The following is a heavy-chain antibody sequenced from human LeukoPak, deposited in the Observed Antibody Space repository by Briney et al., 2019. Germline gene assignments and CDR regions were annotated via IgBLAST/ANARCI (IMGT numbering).Heavy chain of an antibody. J-gene: IGHJ4*02. CDR2: ISSSGSTI. CDR1: GFTFSSYE. V-gene: IGHV3-48*03. D-gene: IGHD3-22*01. Sequence: GGSLRLSCAASGFTFSSYEMNWVRQAPGKGLEWVSYISSSGSTIYYADSVKGRFTISRDNAKNSLYLQMNSLRAEDTAVYYCARLQYYYDSSGYFLFDYWGQGTLVTVSS. CDR3: ARLQYYYDSSGYFLFDY.